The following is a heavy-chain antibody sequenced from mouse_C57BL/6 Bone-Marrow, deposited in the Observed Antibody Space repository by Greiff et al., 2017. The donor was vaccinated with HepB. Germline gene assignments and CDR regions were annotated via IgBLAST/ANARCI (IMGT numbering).Heavy chain of an antibody. CDR3: TTVVVFDY. V-gene: IGHV1-59*01. CDR2: IDPSDSYT. D-gene: IGHD1-1*01. CDR1: GYTFTSYW. J-gene: IGHJ2*01. Sequence: VKLQQPGAELERPGTSVKLSCKASGYTFTSYWMHWVKQRPGQGLEWIGVIDPSDSYTNYNQKFKGKATLTVDTSSSTAYMQLSSLTSEDSAVYYCTTVVVFDYWGQGTTLTVSS.